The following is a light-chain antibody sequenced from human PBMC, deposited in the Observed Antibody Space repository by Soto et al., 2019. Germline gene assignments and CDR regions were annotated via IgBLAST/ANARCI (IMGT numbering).Light chain of an antibody. V-gene: IGLV2-23*02. J-gene: IGLJ7*01. CDR1: SSNVGSHNL. CDR3: CSYGGSRAV. Sequence: QSALTQPASASGSPGQSITISCTGTSSNVGSHNLVSWHQQHPGQAPKLMNYEDTRRPLGVSSRFSASKSGNTSSLTISGLQDEDEADYYCCSYGGSRAVFGGGTQLTVL. CDR2: EDT.